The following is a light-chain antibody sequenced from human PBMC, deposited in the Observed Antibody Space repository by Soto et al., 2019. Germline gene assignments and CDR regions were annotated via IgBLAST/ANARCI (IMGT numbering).Light chain of an antibody. J-gene: IGLJ3*02. CDR1: SGHSNYA. CDR3: QTWDTGIGV. CDR2: LFSDGSH. V-gene: IGLV4-69*01. Sequence: QPVLTQSPSASASLGASVKLTCTLTSGHSNYAITWHQQQPEKGPRYLMKLFSDGSHTKGDGIPDRFSGSSSGAERYLTISSLQSEDEADYYCQTWDTGIGVFGGGTKLTVL.